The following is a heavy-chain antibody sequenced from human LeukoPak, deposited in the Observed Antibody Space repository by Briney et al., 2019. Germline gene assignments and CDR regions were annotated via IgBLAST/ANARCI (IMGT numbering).Heavy chain of an antibody. D-gene: IGHD1-26*01. CDR3: ASPRGA. V-gene: IGHV1-69*02. J-gene: IGHJ5*02. CDR2: IIPILGIA. Sequence: GQGLEWMGRIIPILGIANYAQKFQGRVAITADKSTSTAYMELSSLRSEDTAVYYCASPRGAWGQGTLVTVSS.